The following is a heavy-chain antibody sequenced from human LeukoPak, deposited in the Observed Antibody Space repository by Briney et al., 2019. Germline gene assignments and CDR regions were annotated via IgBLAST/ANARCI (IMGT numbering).Heavy chain of an antibody. D-gene: IGHD3-22*01. J-gene: IGHJ4*02. V-gene: IGHV3-74*01. CDR1: GFTFSPYW. CDR3: AKDSGPYTSGYYGH. Sequence: GGSLRLSCAASGFTFSPYWMHWVRQAPGKGLVWVSRINGDGGSISYADSVKGRFTISRDNAKNTLYLQMNILRAEDTAVYYCAKDSGPYTSGYYGHWGQGTLVTVSS. CDR2: INGDGGSI.